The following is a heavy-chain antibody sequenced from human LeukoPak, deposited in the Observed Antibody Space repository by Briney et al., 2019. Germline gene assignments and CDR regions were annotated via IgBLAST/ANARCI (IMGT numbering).Heavy chain of an antibody. J-gene: IGHJ4*02. Sequence: ASVKVSCKASGYTFTSYGISWVRQAPGQGLEWMGWISAYNGDTNYAQKLQGRVTMTTDTSTSTAYMELRSLRSDDTAVYYCARSRAVTTDVDYWGQGTLVTVSS. CDR3: ARSRAVTTDVDY. D-gene: IGHD4-17*01. CDR2: ISAYNGDT. V-gene: IGHV1-18*01. CDR1: GYTFTSYG.